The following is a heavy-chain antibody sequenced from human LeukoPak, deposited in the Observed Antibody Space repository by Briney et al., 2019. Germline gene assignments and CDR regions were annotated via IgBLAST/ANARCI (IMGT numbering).Heavy chain of an antibody. CDR1: GYTFTRYA. D-gene: IGHD2-8*01. Sequence: GASAKVSCKASGYTFTRYAINWLRQAPGQGLEWMGWINMYTANPAYAQGFTERFVFSLDTSVTTAYLQISNLKTEDTAVYYCAGHDNNGDFDYWGQGTLVTVSS. CDR3: AGHDNNGDFDY. J-gene: IGHJ4*02. CDR2: INMYTANP. V-gene: IGHV7-4-1*02.